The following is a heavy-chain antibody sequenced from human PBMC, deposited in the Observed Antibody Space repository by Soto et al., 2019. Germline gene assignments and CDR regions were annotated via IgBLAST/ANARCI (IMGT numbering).Heavy chain of an antibody. J-gene: IGHJ4*02. CDR2: ISGSGGST. V-gene: IGHV3-23*01. Sequence: PGGSLRLSCAASGFTFSSYAMSWVRQAPGKGLEWVSAISGSGGSTYYADSVKGRFSISRDNSKNTLYLQMNSLRAEDTAVYYCANPHCSGGSCVLDWGQGTLVTVSS. CDR1: GFTFSSYA. D-gene: IGHD2-15*01. CDR3: ANPHCSGGSCVLD.